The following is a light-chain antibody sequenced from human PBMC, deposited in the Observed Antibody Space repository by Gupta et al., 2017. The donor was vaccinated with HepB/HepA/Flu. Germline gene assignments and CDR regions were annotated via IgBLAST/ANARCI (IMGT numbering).Light chain of an antibody. CDR3: SSFADTTLVV. CDR2: DVT. Sequence: QSALTQPASVSGSPGPSITISCTATSSDVGDYNYVSWYQQHPGKAPKLLIYDVTKRPSGISNRFSGSKSGNTASLTISGLQAEDEADYYCSSFADTTLVVFGGGTKVTVL. V-gene: IGLV2-14*01. CDR1: SSDVGDYNY. J-gene: IGLJ3*02.